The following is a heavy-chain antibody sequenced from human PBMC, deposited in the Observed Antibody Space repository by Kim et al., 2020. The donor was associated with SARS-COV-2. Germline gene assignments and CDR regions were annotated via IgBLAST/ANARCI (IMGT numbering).Heavy chain of an antibody. CDR3: ARQITVAGAGTTPFGY. J-gene: IGHJ4*02. CDR2: IYYSGST. CDR1: DGSISSSSYY. Sequence: SETLSLTCTVSDGSISSSSYYWGWIRQPPGKGLEWIGSIYYSGSTYYNPSLKSRVTISVDTSKNQFSLKLSSVTAADTAVYYCARQITVAGAGTTPFGYWGQGTLVTVSS. V-gene: IGHV4-39*01. D-gene: IGHD6-19*01.